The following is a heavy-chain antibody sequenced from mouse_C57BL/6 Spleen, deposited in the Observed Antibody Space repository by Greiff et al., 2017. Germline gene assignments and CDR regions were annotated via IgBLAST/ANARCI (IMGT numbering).Heavy chain of an antibody. CDR1: GYSFTGYY. D-gene: IGHD1-1*01. CDR3: ARDYYCSSPYFDY. J-gene: IGHJ2*01. CDR2: INPSPGCT. V-gene: IGHV1-42*01. Sequence: VQLQQSGPELVKPGASVKISCKASGYSFTGYYMNWVKQSPEQSLEWIGAINPSPGCTPYNQKFKAKATLTVDKSSSTAYMQLKSLTSDDSAVYYCARDYYCSSPYFDYWGQGTTLTVSS.